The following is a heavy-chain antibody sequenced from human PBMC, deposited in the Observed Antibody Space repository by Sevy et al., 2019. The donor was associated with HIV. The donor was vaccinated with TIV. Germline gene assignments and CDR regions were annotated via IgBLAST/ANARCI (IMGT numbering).Heavy chain of an antibody. CDR1: GLSFTSNG. CDR3: AGGDTPMITDLDY. D-gene: IGHD3-16*01. V-gene: IGHV3-23*01. J-gene: IGHJ4*02. CDR2: ITSGGAT. Sequence: GGSLRLSCAASGLSFTSNGMSWVRQAPGKGLEWVAGITSGGATYYADSVKGRFTVSRDNSKNTLYLQLNNLRADDTAVFYWAGGDTPMITDLDYWGQGTLVTVSS.